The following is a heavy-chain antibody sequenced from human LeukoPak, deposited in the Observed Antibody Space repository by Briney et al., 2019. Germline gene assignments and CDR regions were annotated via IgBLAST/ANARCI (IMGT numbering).Heavy chain of an antibody. D-gene: IGHD2-2*01. Sequence: GRSLRLSCAASGFTFSSYGMHWVRQAPGKGLEWVAATWYDGSNKYYADSVKGRFTISKDNSKNTLYLQMNSLRAEDTAVYFCARGGHCSTTSCSNYDGMDVWGQGTTLTVSS. CDR2: TWYDGSNK. J-gene: IGHJ6*02. CDR3: ARGGHCSTTSCSNYDGMDV. CDR1: GFTFSSYG. V-gene: IGHV3-33*01.